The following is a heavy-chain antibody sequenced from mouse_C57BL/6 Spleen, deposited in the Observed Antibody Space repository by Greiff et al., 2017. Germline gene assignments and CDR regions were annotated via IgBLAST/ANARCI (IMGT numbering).Heavy chain of an antibody. CDR3: ARQADYYGSSSPYYFDY. J-gene: IGHJ2*01. CDR2: ISNGGGST. V-gene: IGHV5-12*01. Sequence: EVQGVESGGGLVQPGGSLKLSCAASGFTFSDYYMYWVRQTPEKRLEWVAYISNGGGSTYYPDTVKGRFTISRDNAKNTLYLQMSRLKSEDTAMYYCARQADYYGSSSPYYFDYWGQGTTLTVSS. D-gene: IGHD1-1*01. CDR1: GFTFSDYY.